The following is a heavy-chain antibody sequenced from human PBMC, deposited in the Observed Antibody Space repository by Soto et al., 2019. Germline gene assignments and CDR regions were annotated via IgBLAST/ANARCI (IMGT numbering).Heavy chain of an antibody. CDR1: GGSFSGYY. CDR2: INHSGST. J-gene: IGHJ4*02. CDR3: ARRGYYPKTFDY. D-gene: IGHD3-22*01. Sequence: SETLSLTCAVYGGSFSGYYWSWIRQPPGKGLEWIGEINHSGSTNYNPSLKSRVTISVDTSKNQFSLKLSSVTAADTAVYYCARRGYYPKTFDYWGQGTLVTVSS. V-gene: IGHV4-34*01.